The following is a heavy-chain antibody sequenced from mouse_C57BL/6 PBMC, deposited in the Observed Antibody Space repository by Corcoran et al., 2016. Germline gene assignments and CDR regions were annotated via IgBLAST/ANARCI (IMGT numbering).Heavy chain of an antibody. J-gene: IGHJ3*01. CDR3: ARHTAQATAWFAY. D-gene: IGHD3-2*02. CDR2: INTYSGVP. V-gene: IGHV9-3*01. Sequence: QIQLVQSGPELKKPGETVKISCKASGYTFTTYGMSWVKQAPGKGLKWMGWINTYSGVPTYADDFKGRFAFSLETSASTAYLQINNLKNEDTATYFCARHTAQATAWFAYWGQGTLVTVS. CDR1: GYTFTTYG.